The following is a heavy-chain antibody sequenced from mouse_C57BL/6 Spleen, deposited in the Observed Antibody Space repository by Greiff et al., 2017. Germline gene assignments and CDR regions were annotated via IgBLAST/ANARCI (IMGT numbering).Heavy chain of an antibody. CDR1: GYTFTSYW. CDR2: IDPSDSYT. Sequence: QVQLQQPGAELVKPGASVKLSCKASGYTFTSYWMQWVKQRPGQGLEWIGEIDPSDSYTNYNQKFKGKATLTVDTSSSTAYMQLSSLTSEDSAVYYCARGGAYYSNYEGFAYWGQGTLVTVSA. V-gene: IGHV1-50*01. D-gene: IGHD2-5*01. J-gene: IGHJ3*01. CDR3: ARGGAYYSNYEGFAY.